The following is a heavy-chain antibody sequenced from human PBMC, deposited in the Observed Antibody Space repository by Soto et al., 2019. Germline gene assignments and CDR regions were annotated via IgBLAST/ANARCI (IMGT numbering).Heavy chain of an antibody. CDR2: ISSSGSTI. D-gene: IGHD1-1*01. V-gene: IGHV3-11*01. CDR1: GFTFSDYY. CDR3: ARADNNYYYYMDV. J-gene: IGHJ6*03. Sequence: GGSLRLSCAASGFTFSDYYMSWIRQAPGKGLEWVSYISSSGSTIYYADSVKGRFTISRDNAKNSLYLQMNSLRAEDTAVYYCARADNNYYYYMDVWGKGTTVTVSS.